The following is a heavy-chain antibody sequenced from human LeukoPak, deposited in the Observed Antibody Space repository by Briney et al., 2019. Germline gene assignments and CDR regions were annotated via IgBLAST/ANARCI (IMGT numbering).Heavy chain of an antibody. CDR2: IYYSGST. D-gene: IGHD5-12*01. V-gene: IGHV4-39*01. CDR3: ARVGTISRRWLQKNYYYYYMDV. J-gene: IGHJ6*03. CDR1: GGFLSSSSYY. Sequence: SETLSLPCTLSGGFLSSSSYYWGWIRQPPGKGLEWIGRIYYSGSTYYNPSRKSRVTISVDTSKNQFSLKLSSVTAADTAVYYCARVGTISRRWLQKNYYYYYMDVWGKGTTVTVSS.